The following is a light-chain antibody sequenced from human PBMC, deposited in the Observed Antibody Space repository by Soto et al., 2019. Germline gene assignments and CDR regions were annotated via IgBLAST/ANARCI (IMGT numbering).Light chain of an antibody. J-gene: IGKJ1*01. Sequence: EIVLTQSPGTLSLSPGERATLSCRASQSVSSSYLAWYHQKPGQAPRLLIYGASTRATGIPARFSGSGSGTEFTLTINSLQSEDFAVYYCQQYNNWPRTFGQGTQVDIK. CDR2: GAS. V-gene: IGKV3-15*01. CDR1: QSVSSSY. CDR3: QQYNNWPRT.